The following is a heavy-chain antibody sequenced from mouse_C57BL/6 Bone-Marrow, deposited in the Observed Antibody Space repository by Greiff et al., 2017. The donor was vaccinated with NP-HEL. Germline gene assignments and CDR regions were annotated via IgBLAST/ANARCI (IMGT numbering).Heavy chain of an antibody. J-gene: IGHJ2*01. CDR1: GYTFTDYE. D-gene: IGHD1-1*01. V-gene: IGHV1-15*01. CDR2: IDPETGGT. Sequence: QVQLKQSGAELVRPGASVTLSCKASGYTFTDYEMHWVKQTPVHGLEWIGAIDPETGGTAYNQKFKGKAILTADKSSSTAYMELRSLTSEDSAVYYCTRPYYYGSSSLDYWGQGTTLTVSS. CDR3: TRPYYYGSSSLDY.